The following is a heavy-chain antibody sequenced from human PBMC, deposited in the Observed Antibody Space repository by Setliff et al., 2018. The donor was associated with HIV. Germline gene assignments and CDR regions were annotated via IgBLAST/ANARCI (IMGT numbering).Heavy chain of an antibody. CDR3: ARHPTQYSSSSYIDY. CDR2: INPNSGGT. CDR1: GYTFTGYY. J-gene: IGHJ4*02. V-gene: IGHV1-2*02. D-gene: IGHD6-6*01. Sequence: ASVKVSCKASGYTFTGYYMHWVRQAPGQGLEWMGWINPNSGGTNYAQKFQGRVTMTRDTSISTAYMELSRLRSDDTAVYYCARHPTQYSSSSYIDYWGQGTLVTVSS.